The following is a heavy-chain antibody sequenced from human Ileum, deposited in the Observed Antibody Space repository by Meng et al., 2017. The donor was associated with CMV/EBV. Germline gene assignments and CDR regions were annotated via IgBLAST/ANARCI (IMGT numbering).Heavy chain of an antibody. J-gene: IGHJ6*02. CDR2: ISTSGSNT. Sequence: GGSLRHSCAASGFIFSDYYMTWIRQAPGKGLEWISYISTSGSNTYYADSVKGRFTISRDNAKNSLYLQMNSLRAEDTAVYFCARRLAYTGSSVNYYNYGMDVWGQGPTVTVSS. V-gene: IGHV3-11*01. D-gene: IGHD6-6*01. CDR1: GFIFSDYY. CDR3: ARRLAYTGSSVNYYNYGMDV.